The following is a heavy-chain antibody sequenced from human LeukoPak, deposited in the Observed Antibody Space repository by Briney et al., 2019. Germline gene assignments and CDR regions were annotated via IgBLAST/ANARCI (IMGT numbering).Heavy chain of an antibody. Sequence: SETLSLTCTVSGGSISSYYWGWIRQPPGKGLEWIGSISYSGSTYYNPSLKSRVTISVDTSKNQFSLKLSSVTAADTAVYYCATGYSSSWVWFDPWGQGTLVTVSS. V-gene: IGHV4-39*01. D-gene: IGHD6-13*01. J-gene: IGHJ5*02. CDR3: ATGYSSSWVWFDP. CDR1: GGSISSYY. CDR2: ISYSGST.